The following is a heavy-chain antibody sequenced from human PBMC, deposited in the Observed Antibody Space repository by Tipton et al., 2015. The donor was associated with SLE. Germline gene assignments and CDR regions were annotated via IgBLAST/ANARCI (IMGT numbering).Heavy chain of an antibody. D-gene: IGHD2-15*01. V-gene: IGHV3-9*01. CDR3: ARDAVYCSGGNCYSFHF. Sequence: QLVQSGGGVVQPGRSLRLSCAASGFKFDDFALHWVRQAPGKGLEWVSGISWNSGNIEYADSVKGRFTISRDNAKNCLYLQMNSLKTEDTALYYCARDAVYCSGGNCYSFHFWGQGTLVSVSS. CDR1: GFKFDDFA. J-gene: IGHJ4*02. CDR2: ISWNSGNI.